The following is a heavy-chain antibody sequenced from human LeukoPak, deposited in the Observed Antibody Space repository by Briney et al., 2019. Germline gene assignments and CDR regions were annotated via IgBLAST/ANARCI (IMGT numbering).Heavy chain of an antibody. CDR2: INPNSGGT. J-gene: IGHJ6*03. V-gene: IGHV1-2*02. D-gene: IGHD3-10*01. CDR3: ARAGGSGTLTNYYYYMDV. CDR1: GYTFTGYY. Sequence: ASVKVSCKASGYTFTGYYMHWVRQAPGQGLEWMGWINPNSGGTNYAQKFQGRVTVTRDTSISTAYIELSRLRSDDTAVYYCARAGGSGTLTNYYYYMDVWGKGTTVTISS.